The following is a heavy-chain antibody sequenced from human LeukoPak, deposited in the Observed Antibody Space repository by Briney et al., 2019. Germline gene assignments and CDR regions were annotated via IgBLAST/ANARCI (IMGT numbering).Heavy chain of an antibody. CDR1: GFTFSSYT. V-gene: IGHV3-21*01. CDR2: ISSGGTFV. CDR3: ATLGCAGENCPRAGRALGGY. J-gene: IGHJ4*02. Sequence: KPGGSLRLSCTGSGFTFSSYTLHWVRQAPGKELEWVSSISSGGTFVFYADSVTGRFTISRDNAGKFLYLQMDSLRAEDTAVYYCATLGCAGENCPRAGRALGGYWGPGTLVTVSS. D-gene: IGHD2-21*01.